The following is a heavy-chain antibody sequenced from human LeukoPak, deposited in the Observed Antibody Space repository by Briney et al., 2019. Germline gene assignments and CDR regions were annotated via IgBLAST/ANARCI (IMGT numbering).Heavy chain of an antibody. D-gene: IGHD3-10*01. CDR2: INPNSGGT. V-gene: IGHV1-2*02. CDR1: GYTFTGYY. Sequence: ASVKVSCKASGYTFTGYYMHWVRQAPGQGLEWMGWINPNSGGTNYAQKFQGRVTMTRDTSISTAYMALSRLRSDDTAVYYCARDQNYYGSGSYPYGMDVWGQGTTVTVSS. CDR3: ARDQNYYGSGSYPYGMDV. J-gene: IGHJ6*02.